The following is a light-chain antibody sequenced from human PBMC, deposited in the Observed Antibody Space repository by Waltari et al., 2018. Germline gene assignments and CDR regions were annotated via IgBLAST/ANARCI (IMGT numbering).Light chain of an antibody. V-gene: IGKV4-1*01. Sequence: DIVMTQSPDSLAVSLGERATVNCKSTQSVLYNSNKKNYLAWYQQRPGQPPSLLIYWASSRQSGIPDRFRGSGSATEFTLTITSLQAEDVAVYYCQQYYDVPYTFGQGTKVEI. CDR3: QQYYDVPYT. CDR2: WAS. J-gene: IGKJ2*01. CDR1: QSVLYNSNKKNY.